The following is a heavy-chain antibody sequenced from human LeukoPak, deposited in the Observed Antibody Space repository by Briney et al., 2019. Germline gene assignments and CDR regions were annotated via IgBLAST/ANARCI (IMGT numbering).Heavy chain of an antibody. CDR1: GFTFSSYA. D-gene: IGHD2-21*02. J-gene: IGHJ4*02. Sequence: PGGSLRLSCAASGFTFSSYAMSWVRQAPGKGLEWVSAISGSGGSTYYADSVRGRFTISRDNSKNTLYLQMNSLRAEDTAVYYCATVVVTAIRPFDYWGQGTLVTVSS. CDR2: ISGSGGST. CDR3: ATVVVTAIRPFDY. V-gene: IGHV3-23*01.